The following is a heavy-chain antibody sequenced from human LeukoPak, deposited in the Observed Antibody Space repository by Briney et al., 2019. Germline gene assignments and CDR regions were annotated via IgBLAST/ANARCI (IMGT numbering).Heavy chain of an antibody. Sequence: GGSLRLSCAASGFTVRSNYMSWVRQAPGKGLEWVSVIYSGGSTYYADSVKGRFTISRDNSKNTLYLQMNSLRAEDTAVYYCARDESSYGLDYWGQGTLVTVSS. CDR2: IYSGGST. V-gene: IGHV3-53*01. J-gene: IGHJ4*02. CDR3: ARDESSYGLDY. D-gene: IGHD5-18*01. CDR1: GFTVRSNY.